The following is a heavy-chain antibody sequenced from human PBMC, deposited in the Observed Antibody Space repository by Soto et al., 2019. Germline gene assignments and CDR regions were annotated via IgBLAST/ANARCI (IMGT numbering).Heavy chain of an antibody. CDR3: ARHRYSYGVYYFDY. V-gene: IGHV4-59*08. Sequence: PSETLSLTCIVSGGSISNYYWSWIRQPPGKGLEWIGYIYYSGSTNYNPSLTSRVTISVDTSKNQFSLKLGSVTAADTAVYYCARHRYSYGVYYFDYWGQGTLVTFSS. CDR1: GGSISNYY. CDR2: IYYSGST. D-gene: IGHD5-18*01. J-gene: IGHJ4*02.